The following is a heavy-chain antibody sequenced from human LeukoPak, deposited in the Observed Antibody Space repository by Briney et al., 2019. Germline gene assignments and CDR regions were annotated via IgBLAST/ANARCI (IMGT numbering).Heavy chain of an antibody. Sequence: ASVKVSCKASGYTFTGYYMHWVRQAPGQGLEWMGWINPNSGGTNYAQKFQGRVTMTRDTSISTAYMELSRLRSDDTAVYYCARDPRIAAAGTEYYFDYWGQGTLVTVSP. CDR3: ARDPRIAAAGTEYYFDY. CDR1: GYTFTGYY. D-gene: IGHD6-13*01. J-gene: IGHJ4*02. V-gene: IGHV1-2*02. CDR2: INPNSGGT.